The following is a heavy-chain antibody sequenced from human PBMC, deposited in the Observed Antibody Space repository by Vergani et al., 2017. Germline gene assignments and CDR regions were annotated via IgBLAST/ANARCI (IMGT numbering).Heavy chain of an antibody. J-gene: IGHJ6*03. V-gene: IGHV4-34*02. D-gene: IGHD6-25*01. CDR2: IFHSGTT. CDR1: GESFSSFY. Sequence: QVQLQQWGAGVVKPSGTLSLTCAVFGESFSSFYWSWIRQPPGKGLEWIGYIFHSGTTYDNPSLRSRLTISVDTSQNQFSLKLRSVTAADTAVYYCARVDTQVPATSHFYYMDVWGKGTTVVVSS. CDR3: ARVDTQVPATSHFYYMDV.